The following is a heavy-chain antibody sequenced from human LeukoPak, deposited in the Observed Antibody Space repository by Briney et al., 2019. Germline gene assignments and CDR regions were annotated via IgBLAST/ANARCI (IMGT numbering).Heavy chain of an antibody. CDR3: AKDMSGSIAVAPFDY. CDR1: GFTFDDYA. J-gene: IGHJ4*02. Sequence: SLRLSCAASGFTFDDYAMHWVRQAPGKGLEWVSGINWNSDSKGYADSVKGRFTISRDNAKNSLYLQMNSLRAEDTALYYCAKDMSGSIAVAPFDYWGQGTLVTVSS. D-gene: IGHD6-19*01. CDR2: INWNSDSK. V-gene: IGHV3-9*01.